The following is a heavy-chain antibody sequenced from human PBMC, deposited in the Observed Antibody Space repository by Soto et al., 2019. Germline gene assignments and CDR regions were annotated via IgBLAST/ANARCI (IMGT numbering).Heavy chain of an antibody. CDR3: AKGVAAAGTLSPLDY. Sequence: QVQLVESGGGVVQPGRSLRLSCAASGFTFSSYGMPWVRQAPGKGLEWVAVISYDGSNKYYADSVKGRFTISRDNSKNTLYLQMNSLRAEDTAVYYCAKGVAAAGTLSPLDYWGQGTLVTVSS. J-gene: IGHJ4*02. V-gene: IGHV3-30*18. CDR2: ISYDGSNK. D-gene: IGHD6-13*01. CDR1: GFTFSSYG.